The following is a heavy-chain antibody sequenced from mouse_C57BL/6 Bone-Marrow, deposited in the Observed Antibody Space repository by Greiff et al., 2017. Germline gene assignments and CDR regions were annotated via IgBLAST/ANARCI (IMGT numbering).Heavy chain of an antibody. D-gene: IGHD2-3*01. CDR1: GYTFTSYW. Sequence: VQLQQPGAELVKPGASVKLSCKASGYTFTSYWMQWVKQRPGQGLEWIGEIDPSDSYTNYNQKFKGKATLNVDTSSSTASMQRSSLTSEDSAVYYCARYDGYYGNAMDYWGQGTSVTVSS. J-gene: IGHJ4*01. CDR2: IDPSDSYT. V-gene: IGHV1-50*01. CDR3: ARYDGYYGNAMDY.